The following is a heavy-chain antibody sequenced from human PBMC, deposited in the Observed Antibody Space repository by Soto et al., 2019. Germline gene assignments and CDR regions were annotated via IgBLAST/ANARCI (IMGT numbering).Heavy chain of an antibody. V-gene: IGHV1-69*13. J-gene: IGHJ6*02. Sequence: GASVKVSCKASGGTFSSYAISWVRQAPGQGLEWMGGIIPIFGTANYAQKFQGRVTITADESTSTAYMELSSLRSEDTAVYYCASEGRGSGSYYNVPLYYYGMDVWGQGTTVTVFS. CDR1: GGTFSSYA. CDR2: IIPIFGTA. CDR3: ASEGRGSGSYYNVPLYYYGMDV. D-gene: IGHD3-10*01.